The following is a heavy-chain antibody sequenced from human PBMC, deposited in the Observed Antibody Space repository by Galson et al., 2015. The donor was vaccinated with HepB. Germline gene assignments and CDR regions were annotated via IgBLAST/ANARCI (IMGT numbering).Heavy chain of an antibody. CDR2: VDGDGTST. D-gene: IGHD5-18*01. V-gene: IGHV3-74*01. J-gene: IGHJ4*02. CDR1: GFTFRNYW. Sequence: SLRLSCAASGFTFRNYWMHWVRHVPGKGLVWVLRVDGDGTSTNYVDSVEGRFTISRDNAKNTLYLQMNSLRAEDTAVYFCARGTAIGYIDYLDYWGQGTLVTVSS. CDR3: ARGTAIGYIDYLDY.